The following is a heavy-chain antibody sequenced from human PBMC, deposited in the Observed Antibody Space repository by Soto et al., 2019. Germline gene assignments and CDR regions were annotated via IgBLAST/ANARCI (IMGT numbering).Heavy chain of an antibody. V-gene: IGHV3-74*01. J-gene: IGHJ6*02. Sequence: PGGSLRLSCAASGFTFSSYWIHWVRQGPGKGLVWVSRRYEDGGTTDYADSWKGRFTISRDNAKNTLYLQMNSLIVEDTTGYYFASDLSARADVWGQGTTVTVSS. CDR1: GFTFSSYW. CDR3: ASDLSARADV. CDR2: RYEDGGTT.